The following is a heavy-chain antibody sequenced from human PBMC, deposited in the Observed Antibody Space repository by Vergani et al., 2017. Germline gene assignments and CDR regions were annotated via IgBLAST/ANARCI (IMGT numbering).Heavy chain of an antibody. CDR2: IIPIFGTE. V-gene: IGHV1-69*01. Sequence: QVQLVQSGAEVKKPGSSVKVSCKASGGTFSSYAISWVRQAPGQGLEWMGGIIPIFGTENYAQKFQGRVTITADESTSTAYMELCSLRSEDTAVYYCARDPKTNNIRFLEFNYYYGMDVWGQGTTVTVSS. CDR3: ARDPKTNNIRFLEFNYYYGMDV. CDR1: GGTFSSYA. J-gene: IGHJ6*02. D-gene: IGHD3-3*01.